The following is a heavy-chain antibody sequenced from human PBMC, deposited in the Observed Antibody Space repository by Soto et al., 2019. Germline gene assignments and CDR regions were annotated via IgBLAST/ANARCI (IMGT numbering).Heavy chain of an antibody. CDR1: GGTFSSYA. V-gene: IGHV1-69*13. CDR3: ARTDTAMVIRYYYYGMDV. D-gene: IGHD5-18*01. Sequence: ASVKVSCKASGGTFSSYAISWVLQAPGQGLEWMGGIIPIFGTANYAQKFQGRVTITADESTSTAYMELSSLRSEDTAVYYCARTDTAMVIRYYYYGMDVWGQGTRGTVSS. CDR2: IIPIFGTA. J-gene: IGHJ6*02.